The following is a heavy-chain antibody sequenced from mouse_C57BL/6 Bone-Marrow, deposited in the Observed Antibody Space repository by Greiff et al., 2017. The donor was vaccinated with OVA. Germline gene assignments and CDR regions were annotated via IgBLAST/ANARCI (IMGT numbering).Heavy chain of an antibody. CDR3: ARSGLWLRRKAMDY. Sequence: QVQLQQSGAELVKPGASVKLSCKASGYTFTSYWMHWVKQRPGRGLEWIGRIDPNSGGTKYNEKFKSKATLTVDKPSSTAYMQLSSLTSEDSAVDDCARSGLWLRRKAMDYWGQGTSVTVSS. CDR1: GYTFTSYW. J-gene: IGHJ4*01. CDR2: IDPNSGGT. D-gene: IGHD2-2*01. V-gene: IGHV1-72*01.